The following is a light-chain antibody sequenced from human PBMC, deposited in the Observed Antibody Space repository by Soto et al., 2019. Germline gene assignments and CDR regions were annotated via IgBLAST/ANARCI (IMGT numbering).Light chain of an antibody. CDR1: SGHSSYA. Sequence: QPVLTQSPSASASLGASVRLTCTLSSGHSSYAIAWHQQHPGKGPRFLMRLESDGSHTKGDGIPDRFSGSTSGAERYLTISSLQSDDEADYYCQTWGTGIQVFGGGTKLTVL. V-gene: IGLV4-69*01. J-gene: IGLJ2*01. CDR3: QTWGTGIQV. CDR2: LESDGSH.